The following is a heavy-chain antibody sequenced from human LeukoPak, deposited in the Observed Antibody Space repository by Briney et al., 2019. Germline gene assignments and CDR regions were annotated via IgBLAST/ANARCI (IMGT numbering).Heavy chain of an antibody. CDR2: IIPIFGTA. D-gene: IGHD2-15*01. J-gene: IGHJ6*02. CDR1: GGTFSSYA. Sequence: SVKVSCKASGGTFSSYAISWVRQAPGQGLEWMGGIIPIFGTANYAQKFQGRVTMTRDTSTSTVYMELSSLRSEDTAVYYCARVRGYCSGGSCYSMDVWGQGTTVTVSS. V-gene: IGHV1-69*05. CDR3: ARVRGYCSGGSCYSMDV.